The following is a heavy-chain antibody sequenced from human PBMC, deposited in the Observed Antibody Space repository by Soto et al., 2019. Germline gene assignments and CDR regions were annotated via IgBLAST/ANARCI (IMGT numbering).Heavy chain of an antibody. D-gene: IGHD5-12*01. CDR1: GYTFTGYY. J-gene: IGHJ4*02. CDR3: ARDSGYESNY. Sequence: ASVKVSCKASGYTFTGYYMHWVRQAPGQGLEWMGWISAYNGNTNYAQKLQGRVTMTTDTSTSTAYMELRSLRSDDTAVYYCARDSGYESNYWGQGTLVTVS. V-gene: IGHV1-18*04. CDR2: ISAYNGNT.